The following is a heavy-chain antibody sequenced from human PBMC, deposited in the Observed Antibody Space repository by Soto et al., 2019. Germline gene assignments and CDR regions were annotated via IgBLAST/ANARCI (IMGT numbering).Heavy chain of an antibody. J-gene: IGHJ4*02. CDR3: ARYYFGSGLYFFDY. Sequence: QITLKESGPTLVKPTQTLTLTCTFSGFSLNTSGVGVGWIRQPPGEALEWLTLIYWDDDKRYSPSLKTKLTITKHTSKNQVVLTMTNMDPLDTATYYCARYYFGSGLYFFDYWGQGTLVTVSS. CDR2: IYWDDDK. D-gene: IGHD3-10*01. CDR1: GFSLNTSGVG. V-gene: IGHV2-5*02.